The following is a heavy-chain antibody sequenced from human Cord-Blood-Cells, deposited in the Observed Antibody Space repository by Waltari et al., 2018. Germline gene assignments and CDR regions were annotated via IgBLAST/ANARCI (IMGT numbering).Heavy chain of an antibody. CDR3: AREGGYSYGAAYYYYGMDV. V-gene: IGHV1-46*01. CDR2: INPSGGST. Sequence: QVQLVQSGAEVKKPGASVKVSCKASGYTFTSYYMHWVRQAPGQGLEWMGIINPSGGSTSYAQKFQGRVTMTRDTSTSTVYMELSSLRSEDTAVYYCAREGGYSYGAAYYYYGMDVWRQGTTVTVSS. D-gene: IGHD5-18*01. J-gene: IGHJ6*02. CDR1: GYTFTSYY.